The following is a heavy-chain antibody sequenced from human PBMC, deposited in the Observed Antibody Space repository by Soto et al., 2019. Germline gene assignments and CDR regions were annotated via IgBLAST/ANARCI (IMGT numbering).Heavy chain of an antibody. D-gene: IGHD6-13*01. Sequence: PSETLSLTCTVSGGSIDYYRWSWIRQPPGKGLEWIGDISGSGSTNYNLSLRSRVTILVDTSKNQFSLKLNSVTAADTAVYYCARDSTSWFPYYGIDVWGQGTTVTVSS. CDR2: ISGSGST. CDR3: ARDSTSWFPYYGIDV. V-gene: IGHV4-59*01. J-gene: IGHJ6*02. CDR1: GGSIDYYR.